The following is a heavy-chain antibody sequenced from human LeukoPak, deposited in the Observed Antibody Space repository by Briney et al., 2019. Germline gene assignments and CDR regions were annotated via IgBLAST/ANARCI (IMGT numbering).Heavy chain of an antibody. D-gene: IGHD5-18*01. Sequence: ASVKVSCKASGYTFTSHDINWVRQATGQGLEWMGWMNPNSGDTGYAQKFQGRVTMTRNTSISTAYMELSSLRSEDTAVYYCARLPRLLWGTASVDYWGQGTLVTVSS. V-gene: IGHV1-8*01. J-gene: IGHJ4*02. CDR1: GYTFTSHD. CDR3: ARLPRLLWGTASVDY. CDR2: MNPNSGDT.